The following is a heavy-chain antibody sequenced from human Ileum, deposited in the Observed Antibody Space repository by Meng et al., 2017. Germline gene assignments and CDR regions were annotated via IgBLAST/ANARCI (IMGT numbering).Heavy chain of an antibody. V-gene: IGHV4-39*01. CDR3: ARRAHYGDPPR. J-gene: IGHJ4*02. Sequence: QLRLQESGPGLVKPSETLSLPFSVSSGSFTNNNYYWVWIRRPPGKGLEWIGSIYYGGSTYYNPSLKSRVTISVDTSTNQFSLKLISVTAADTAVYYCARRAHYGDPPRWGQGTLVTVSS. D-gene: IGHD4-17*01. CDR1: SGSFTNNNYY. CDR2: IYYGGST.